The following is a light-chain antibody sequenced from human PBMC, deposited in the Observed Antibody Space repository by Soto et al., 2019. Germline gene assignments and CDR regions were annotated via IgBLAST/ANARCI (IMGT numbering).Light chain of an antibody. Sequence: QSALTQPASVSGSPGQSITISCTGTSSDVGGYNSVSWCQQHPGKAPKLMIYEVSNRPSGVSNRFSGSKSGNTASLTISGLQAEDESDYYCSSYTSSGTWVFGGGTKLTGL. CDR3: SSYTSSGTWV. CDR2: EVS. CDR1: SSDVGGYNS. V-gene: IGLV2-14*01. J-gene: IGLJ3*02.